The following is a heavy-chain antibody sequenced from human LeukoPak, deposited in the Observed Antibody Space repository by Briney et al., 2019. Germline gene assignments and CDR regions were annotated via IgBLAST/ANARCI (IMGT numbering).Heavy chain of an antibody. CDR1: GFTFSSYA. CDR3: ARAPNSGWYVDNWFDP. V-gene: IGHV3-30-3*01. D-gene: IGHD6-19*01. J-gene: IGHJ5*02. CDR2: ISYDGSNK. Sequence: GGSLRLSCAASGFTFSSYAMHWVRQAPGKGLEWVAVISYDGSNKYYADSVKGRFTISRGNSKNTLYLQMNSLRAEDTAVYYCARAPNSGWYVDNWFDPWGQGTLVTVSS.